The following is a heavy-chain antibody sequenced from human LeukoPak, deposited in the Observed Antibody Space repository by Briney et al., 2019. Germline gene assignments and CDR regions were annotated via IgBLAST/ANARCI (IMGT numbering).Heavy chain of an antibody. CDR3: ARDKYGDYVGYNWFDP. D-gene: IGHD4-17*01. CDR2: ISSSSSTI. Sequence: PGGSLRLSCVASGFTFSSYSTNWVRQTPGKGLEWVSYISSSSSTIYYADSVKGRFTISRDNAKNSLYLQMNSLRAEDTAVYYCARDKYGDYVGYNWFDPWGQGTLVTVSS. CDR1: GFTFSSYS. J-gene: IGHJ5*02. V-gene: IGHV3-48*01.